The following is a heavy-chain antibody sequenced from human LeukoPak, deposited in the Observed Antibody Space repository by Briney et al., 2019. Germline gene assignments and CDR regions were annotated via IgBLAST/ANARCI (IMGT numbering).Heavy chain of an antibody. Sequence: PSETLALICAVYGGSFSGYYWSWIRQPPGKGLEWIGEINHSGSTNYNPSLKSRVTISVDTSKNQFSLKLSSVTAADTAVYYCARGRWDIVVVVAAMYYFDYWGQGTLVTVSS. CDR2: INHSGST. CDR1: GGSFSGYY. D-gene: IGHD2-15*01. V-gene: IGHV4-34*01. CDR3: ARGRWDIVVVVAAMYYFDY. J-gene: IGHJ4*02.